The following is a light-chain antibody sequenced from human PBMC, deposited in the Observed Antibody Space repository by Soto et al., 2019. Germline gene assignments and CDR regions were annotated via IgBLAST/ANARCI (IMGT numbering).Light chain of an antibody. V-gene: IGKV3-20*01. Sequence: SPPPLSVSVGDPAPITSATRHVSSSYFAWYQQKPGNAPKLIIYAASSRATGIPDRFSGSGSGTDFTLTISEMQPEDFAMYYCQQYYSYPWTFGQGAKVDI. J-gene: IGKJ1*01. CDR3: QQYYSYPWT. CDR2: AAS. CDR1: RHVSSSY.